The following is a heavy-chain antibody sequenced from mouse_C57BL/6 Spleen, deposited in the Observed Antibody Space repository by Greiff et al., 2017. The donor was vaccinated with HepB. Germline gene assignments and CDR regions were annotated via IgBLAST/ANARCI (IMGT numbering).Heavy chain of an antibody. CDR2: INPSTGGT. D-gene: IGHD1-1*01. Sequence: VQLKESGPELVKPGASVKISCKASGYSFTGYYMHWVKQSSEKSLEWIGEINPSTGGTSYNQKFKGKATLTVDKSSSTAYMQLKSLTSEDSAVYYCATGGSSPAWFAYWGQGTLVTVSA. CDR1: GYSFTGYY. J-gene: IGHJ3*01. V-gene: IGHV1-43*01. CDR3: ATGGSSPAWFAY.